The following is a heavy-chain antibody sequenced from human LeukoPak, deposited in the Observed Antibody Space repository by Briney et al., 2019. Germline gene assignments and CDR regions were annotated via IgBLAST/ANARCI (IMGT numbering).Heavy chain of an antibody. CDR3: ARDRPGDAFDI. J-gene: IGHJ3*02. Sequence: ASVKVSCKASGYTFTSYAMNWVRQAPGQGLEWMGRINTNTGNPTYAQGFTGRFVFSLDTSVSTAYLQISTLKADDTAVYYCARDRPGDAFDIWGQGTMVTVSS. V-gene: IGHV7-4-1*02. CDR2: INTNTGNP. CDR1: GYTFTSYA.